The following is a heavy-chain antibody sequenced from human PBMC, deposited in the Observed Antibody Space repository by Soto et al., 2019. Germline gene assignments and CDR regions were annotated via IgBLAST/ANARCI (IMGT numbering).Heavy chain of an antibody. CDR1: GYTFTSYY. D-gene: IGHD2-21*02. J-gene: IGHJ4*02. Sequence: GASVKVSCKASGYTFTSYYMHWVRQAPGQGLEWMGIINPSGGSTSYAQKFQGRVTMTRGTSTSTVYMELSSLRSEDTAVYYCARDGAYCGGDCYLGYYFDYWGQGTLVTVSS. CDR2: INPSGGST. V-gene: IGHV1-46*01. CDR3: ARDGAYCGGDCYLGYYFDY.